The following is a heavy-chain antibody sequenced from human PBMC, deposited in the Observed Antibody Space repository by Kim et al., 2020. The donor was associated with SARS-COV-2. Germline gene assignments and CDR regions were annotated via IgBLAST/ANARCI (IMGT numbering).Heavy chain of an antibody. CDR1: GFTFSSYA. CDR3: AKDRNLRSPMVRGVPYYYYGMEV. V-gene: IGHV3-23*01. CDR2: ISGSGGST. Sequence: GGSLRLSCAASGFTFSSYAMSWVRQAPGKGLEWVSAISGSGGSTYYADSVKGRFTISRDNSKNTRYLQMNSLRAEDTAVYYCAKDRNLRSPMVRGVPYYYYGMEVWGQGTTVTVSS. J-gene: IGHJ6*02. D-gene: IGHD3-10*01.